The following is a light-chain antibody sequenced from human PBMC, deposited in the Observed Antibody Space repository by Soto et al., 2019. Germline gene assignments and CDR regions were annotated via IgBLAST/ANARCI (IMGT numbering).Light chain of an antibody. CDR1: QSVTSSY. V-gene: IGKV3-20*01. CDR3: QQYGSSPQT. J-gene: IGKJ1*01. Sequence: EIVLTQSPGTLSLSPGERATLSCRASQSVTSSYLAWYQQKPGRAPRLLIYGASSRATGTPDRFSGSGSGTDFTLTISRLEPEDFAVYYCQQYGSSPQTFGQGTKVEVK. CDR2: GAS.